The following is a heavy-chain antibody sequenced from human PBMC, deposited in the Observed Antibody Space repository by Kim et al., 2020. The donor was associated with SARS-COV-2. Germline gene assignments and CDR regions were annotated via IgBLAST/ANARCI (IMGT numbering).Heavy chain of an antibody. CDR3: TRNDFDSSGYLKAFDI. Sequence: GGSLRLSCAASGFTFSGYTMNWVRQAPGKGLEWVSAISGSANHIYYADSLRGRFIISRDNAKNSLYLQMDSLRAEDTAVYYCTRNDFDSSGYLKAFDIWG. D-gene: IGHD3-22*01. J-gene: IGHJ3*02. V-gene: IGHV3-21*01. CDR2: ISGSANHI. CDR1: GFTFSGYT.